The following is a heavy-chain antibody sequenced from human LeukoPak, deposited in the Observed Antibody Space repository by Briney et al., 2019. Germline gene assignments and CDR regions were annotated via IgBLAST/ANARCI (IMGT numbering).Heavy chain of an antibody. CDR2: INHSGST. CDR1: GGSFSGYY. D-gene: IGHD5-18*01. Sequence: SETLSLTCAVYGGSFSGYYWSWIRQPPGKGLEWIGEINHSGSTNYNPSLKSRVTISVDTSKNQFSLKLSSVTAADTAVYYCARGLGVWIQLRDYYYGMDVWGQGTTVTVSS. V-gene: IGHV4-34*01. CDR3: ARGLGVWIQLRDYYYGMDV. J-gene: IGHJ6*02.